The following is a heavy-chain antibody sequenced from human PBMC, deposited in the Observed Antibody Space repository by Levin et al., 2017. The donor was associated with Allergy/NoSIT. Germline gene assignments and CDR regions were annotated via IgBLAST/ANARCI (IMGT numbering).Heavy chain of an antibody. CDR2: IYPGVSNT. J-gene: IGHJ4*02. Sequence: KVSCKGSGYSFTSYWIGWVRQMPGKGLELMGIIYPGVSNTRYSPSFQGQVTISADKSINTAYLQWSSLKASDTAMYYCARRRDSGYDEFDYWGQGTLVTVSS. CDR1: GYSFTSYW. D-gene: IGHD5-12*01. V-gene: IGHV5-51*01. CDR3: ARRRDSGYDEFDY.